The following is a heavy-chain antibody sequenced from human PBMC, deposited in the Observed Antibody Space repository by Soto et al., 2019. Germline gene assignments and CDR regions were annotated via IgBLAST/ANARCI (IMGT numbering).Heavy chain of an antibody. D-gene: IGHD2-21*01. J-gene: IGHJ4*02. V-gene: IGHV3-23*01. Sequence: GGSLRLSCVASGFTFSNYAMNWVRQAPGKGLEWVSGISASGGDSYYGDSVKGRFTISRDNSKNTVYLQMNSLTADDTAVYYCANRPRYFHFDHWGQGTLVTVSS. CDR2: ISASGGDS. CDR1: GFTFSNYA. CDR3: ANRPRYFHFDH.